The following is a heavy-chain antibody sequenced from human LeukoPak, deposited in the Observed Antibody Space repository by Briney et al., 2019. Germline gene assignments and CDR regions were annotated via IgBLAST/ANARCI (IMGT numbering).Heavy chain of an antibody. D-gene: IGHD4-17*01. CDR2: ISSSSSYI. Sequence: SGGSLRLSCAASGFTFSSYSMNWVRQAPGKGLEWVSSISSSSSYIYYADSVKGRFTISRDTSKNTLYLQMNSLRAEDTAVYYCARDVGEYGDWGLALYYYLYGMDVWGQGTTVTVSS. V-gene: IGHV3-21*01. J-gene: IGHJ6*02. CDR3: ARDVGEYGDWGLALYYYLYGMDV. CDR1: GFTFSSYS.